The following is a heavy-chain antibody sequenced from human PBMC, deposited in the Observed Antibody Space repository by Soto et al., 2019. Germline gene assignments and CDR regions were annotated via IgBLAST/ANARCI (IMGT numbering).Heavy chain of an antibody. CDR3: AIAQTYDPLYYGRAF. V-gene: IGHV3-23*01. D-gene: IGHD3-22*01. CDR2: ISGSGGST. J-gene: IGHJ6*02. CDR1: GFTFSSYW. Sequence: PGGSLRLSCAASGFTFSSYWMHWVRQAPGKGLEWVSAISGSGGSTYYADSVKGRFTISRDNSKNTLYLQMNSLRAEDTAVYYCAIAQTYDPLYYGRAFWGQGSTVPVSS.